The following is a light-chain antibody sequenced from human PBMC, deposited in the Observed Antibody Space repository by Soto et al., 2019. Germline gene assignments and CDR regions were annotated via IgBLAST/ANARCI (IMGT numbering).Light chain of an antibody. CDR2: DAS. CDR1: QSVTSN. J-gene: IGKJ5*01. CDR3: QHYDGSPIT. Sequence: EIVMTQSPATLSVSPGERATLSCRASQSVTSNFAWYQQKPGQAPRLLIYDASTRATGIPARFSGSGSGTDFTLTISRLEPEDFAVYYCQHYDGSPITFGHGTRLEIK. V-gene: IGKV3-15*01.